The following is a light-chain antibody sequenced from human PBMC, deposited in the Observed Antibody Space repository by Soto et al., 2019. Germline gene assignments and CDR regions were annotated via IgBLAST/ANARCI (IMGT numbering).Light chain of an antibody. J-gene: IGKJ1*01. CDR1: QSVRNNY. Sequence: EIVLTQSPGTLSLSPGERATLSCRASQSVRNNYLAWYQQKPGQAPRXLIYGASNRATGNPARFSGSGSGTDFTLTISSLEPEDFAVYYCQQRSTWPSFGQGTKVDIK. V-gene: IGKV3-11*01. CDR2: GAS. CDR3: QQRSTWPS.